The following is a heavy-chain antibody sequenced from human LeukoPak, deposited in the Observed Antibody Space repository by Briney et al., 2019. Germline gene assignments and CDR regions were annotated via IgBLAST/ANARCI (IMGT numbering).Heavy chain of an antibody. J-gene: IGHJ4*02. V-gene: IGHV4-38-2*02. CDR1: GYSISSGYY. CDR2: IWPSGST. CDR3: ARKGPEHLPTYFDH. Sequence: SETLSLTCTVSGYSISSGYYWSWIRQSPGQGLEWIGYIWPSGSTNYNPSLSGRVAISLDKSRNHFTLMVTAVTAADTAFYYCARKGPEHLPTYFDHWGRRILVTVSS. D-gene: IGHD2-21*01.